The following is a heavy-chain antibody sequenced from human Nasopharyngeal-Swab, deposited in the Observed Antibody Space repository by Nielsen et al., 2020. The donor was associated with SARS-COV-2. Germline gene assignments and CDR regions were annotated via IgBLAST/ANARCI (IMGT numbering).Heavy chain of an antibody. V-gene: IGHV5-51*01. Sequence: GESLKISCEGSGYSFTIYWIGWVRQMPGKGLEWMGIINPADSDTRYSPSFQGQVTISADESISTAYLQWSSLKASDTAMYYCARLRRNGWDLTYFDSWGQGTLVSVSS. CDR3: ARLRRNGWDLTYFDS. J-gene: IGHJ4*02. CDR2: INPADSDT. CDR1: GYSFTIYW. D-gene: IGHD1-26*01.